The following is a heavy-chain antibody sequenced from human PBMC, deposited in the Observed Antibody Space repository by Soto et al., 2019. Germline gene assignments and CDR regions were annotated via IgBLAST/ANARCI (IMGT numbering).Heavy chain of an antibody. D-gene: IGHD2-15*01. V-gene: IGHV4-31*03. J-gene: IGHJ4*02. Sequence: QVQLQESGPGLVKPSQTLSLTCTVSGGSISSGGYYWSWIRQHPGKGLEWIGYLYYSGSTYYNPSLKSRFSTSVDTSKNQFSLKLSSVTAADTAVYYCARGDGGSEILNWGQGTLVTVSS. CDR3: ARGDGGSEILN. CDR1: GGSISSGGYY. CDR2: LYYSGST.